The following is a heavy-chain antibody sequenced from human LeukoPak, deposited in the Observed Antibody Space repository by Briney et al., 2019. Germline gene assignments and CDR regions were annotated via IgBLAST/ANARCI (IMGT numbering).Heavy chain of an antibody. J-gene: IGHJ4*02. CDR1: GYTFTDYH. V-gene: IGHV1-2*06. CDR3: AADSIAAAGGGDY. D-gene: IGHD6-13*01. Sequence: ASVKVSCKASGYTFTDYHLHWVRQAPGQGLEWMARIDSNTGDTNYAQKFQGRVTMTRDTSISTAYMELSRLRSDDTAVYYCAADSIAAAGGGDYWGQGTLVTVSS. CDR2: IDSNTGDT.